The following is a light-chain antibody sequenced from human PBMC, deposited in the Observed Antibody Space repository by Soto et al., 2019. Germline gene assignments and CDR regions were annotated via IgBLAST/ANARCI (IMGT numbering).Light chain of an antibody. V-gene: IGLV1-44*01. Sequence: QSVLTQPPSASGTPGQRVTISCSGSSSNIGSNSVNWYQQVPGTAPKVVIYDNHQRPSGVPDRFSGSKSGTSASLGISGLKREEGADYYCASWDNSLNGLVFGGGTKLTVL. CDR2: DNH. CDR3: ASWDNSLNGLV. J-gene: IGLJ3*02. CDR1: SSNIGSNS.